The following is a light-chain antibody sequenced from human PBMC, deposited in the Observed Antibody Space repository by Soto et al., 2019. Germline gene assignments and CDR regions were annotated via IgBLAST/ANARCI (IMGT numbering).Light chain of an antibody. Sequence: VMTQAPATLSVSPGESPSLSCRASQTINNNVAWYQLKDGQVPRLLIYGASTRATDIPARFSGSGSGTEFTHTISSLQSEDFATYYCQQLNSYPSFGQGTRLEIK. CDR1: QTINNN. V-gene: IGKV3-15*01. J-gene: IGKJ5*01. CDR3: QQLNSYPS. CDR2: GAS.